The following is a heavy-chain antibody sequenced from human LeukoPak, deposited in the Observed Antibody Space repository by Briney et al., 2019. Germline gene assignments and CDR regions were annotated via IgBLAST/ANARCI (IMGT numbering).Heavy chain of an antibody. J-gene: IGHJ4*02. V-gene: IGHV4-31*03. D-gene: IGHD7-27*01. CDR2: IYYSGTT. CDR3: ARDRSSWGLDC. Sequence: SETLSLTCTVSGGSISSGSYYWSWIRQHPGKGLEWIGYIYYSGTTYYNPSLKSRVTISVDTSKNQFSLKLTSLTAADTAVYYCARDRSSWGLDCWGQGTLVTVSS. CDR1: GGSISSGSYY.